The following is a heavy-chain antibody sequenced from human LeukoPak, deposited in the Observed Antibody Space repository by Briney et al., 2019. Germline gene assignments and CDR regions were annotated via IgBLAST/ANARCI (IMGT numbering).Heavy chain of an antibody. V-gene: IGHV4-59*01. J-gene: IGHJ4*02. CDR3: ARVPGDYYFDY. D-gene: IGHD7-27*01. Sequence: PSETLSLTCTFSGGSISSYYWSWIRQPPGPGLELIGYIYYSGSTNYNPSLTSRVTISVDTSKNQFSLKLSSVTAADTAVYYCARVPGDYYFDYWGQGTLVTVSS. CDR1: GGSISSYY. CDR2: IYYSGST.